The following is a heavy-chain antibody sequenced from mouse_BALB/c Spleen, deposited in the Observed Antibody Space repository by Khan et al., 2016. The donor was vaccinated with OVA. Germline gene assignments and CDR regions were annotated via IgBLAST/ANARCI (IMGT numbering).Heavy chain of an antibody. CDR2: INPTNGRT. D-gene: IGHD1-1*01. V-gene: IGHV1S81*02. CDR1: GYTFTSYW. J-gene: IGHJ2*01. Sequence: QVQLQQSGAELVKAGASVKMSCKASGYTFTSYWMHWVKQRLGQGLEWFAVINPTNGRTYYNEKFKSKATLTVDKSSSTAYMLLSGPTFEDSAVYYCGRIKKIVATYFDYWGQGTTLTVSS. CDR3: GRIKKIVATYFDY.